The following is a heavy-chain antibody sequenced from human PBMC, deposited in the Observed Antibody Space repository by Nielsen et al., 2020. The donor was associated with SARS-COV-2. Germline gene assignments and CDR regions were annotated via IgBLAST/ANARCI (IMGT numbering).Heavy chain of an antibody. V-gene: IGHV3-30*18. D-gene: IGHD3-10*01. CDR3: AKEKFGEFSYYGMDV. Sequence: GESLKISCAASGFTFSSYSMNWVRQAPGKGLEWVAVISYNGISNYYAHSVRGRFTISRDNANHALFLQMNSLRAEDTAVYYCAKEKFGEFSYYGMDVWGQGSTVTVSS. J-gene: IGHJ6*02. CDR1: GFTFSSYS. CDR2: ISYNGISN.